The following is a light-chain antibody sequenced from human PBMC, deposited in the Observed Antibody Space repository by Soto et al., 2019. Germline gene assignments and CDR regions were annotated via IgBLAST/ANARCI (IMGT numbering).Light chain of an antibody. J-gene: IGLJ1*01. Sequence: QSALTQPASVSGSPGQSITISCTGTSSDVGGYSYVSWYQQHPGKAPKLMIYDVSNRPSGVSNPFPRSKSGNTASLTISGLQGEDDADSYCYSNTTSNTQVFETGTKAPDL. CDR2: DVS. V-gene: IGLV2-14*01. CDR3: YSNTTSNTQV. CDR1: SSDVGGYSY.